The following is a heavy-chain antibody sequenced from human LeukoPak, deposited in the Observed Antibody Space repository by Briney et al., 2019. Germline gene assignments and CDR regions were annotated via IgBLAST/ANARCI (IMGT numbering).Heavy chain of an antibody. CDR1: GYTFTGYY. D-gene: IGHD3-10*01. Sequence: GASVKVSCKASGYTFTGYYMHWVRQAPGQGLEWMGWINPNSGGTNYAQKFQGWVTMTMDTSISTAYMELSRLRSDDTAVYYCAREKGWVIGTMVRGVDYGMDVWGKGTTVTVSS. V-gene: IGHV1-2*04. CDR2: INPNSGGT. J-gene: IGHJ6*04. CDR3: AREKGWVIGTMVRGVDYGMDV.